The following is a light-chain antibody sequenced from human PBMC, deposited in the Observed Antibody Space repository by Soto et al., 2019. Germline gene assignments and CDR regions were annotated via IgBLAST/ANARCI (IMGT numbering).Light chain of an antibody. J-gene: IGLJ1*01. CDR3: SSYTSSSHYV. CDR1: SXDVGGYNY. CDR2: EVS. V-gene: IGLV2-14*01. Sequence: QSALTQPASVSGSPGQSITISCTGTSXDVGGYNYVSWYQQHPGKAPKLMIYEVSNRPSGVSNRFSGSKSGNTASLTISGLQAEDEADYYCSSYTSSSHYVFGTGTKVTVL.